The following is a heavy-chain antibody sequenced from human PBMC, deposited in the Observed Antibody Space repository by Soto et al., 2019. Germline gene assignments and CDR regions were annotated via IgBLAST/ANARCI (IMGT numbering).Heavy chain of an antibody. D-gene: IGHD2-2*01. CDR1: GGTFSSYA. V-gene: IGHV1-69*13. J-gene: IGHJ6*02. CDR2: IIPIFGTA. Sequence: ASVKVSCKASGGTFSSYAISWVRQAPGQGLEWMGGIIPIFGTANYAQKFQGRVTITADESTSTAYMELSSLRSEDTAVYYCARGTIGXVIVVVPTNYYYYGMDVWGQGTTVTVSS. CDR3: ARGTIGXVIVVVPTNYYYYGMDV.